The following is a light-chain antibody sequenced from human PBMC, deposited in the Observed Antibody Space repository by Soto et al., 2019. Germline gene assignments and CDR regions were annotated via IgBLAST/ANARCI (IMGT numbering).Light chain of an antibody. Sequence: DIRMTQSPSTLSASVGDRVTITCRASQGISSWLAWYQQKPGKAPKLLIYKASTLKSGVPSRFSGSGSGTEFTLTISSLQPDDFATYYCQHYNSYSEAFGQGTKVDI. CDR3: QHYNSYSEA. CDR2: KAS. V-gene: IGKV1-5*03. J-gene: IGKJ1*01. CDR1: QGISSW.